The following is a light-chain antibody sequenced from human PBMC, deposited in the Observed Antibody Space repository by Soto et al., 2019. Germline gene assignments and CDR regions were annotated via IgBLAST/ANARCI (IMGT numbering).Light chain of an antibody. CDR1: QSISSW. Sequence: DIQMTQSPSTLSASVGDRVTITCRASQSISSWLAWYQQKPGKAPKLLIYDASSLESGVPSRFSGSGSGTEFTLTISRLQPDDFAGYYCQQYNSHSGTFGQGTKV. CDR3: QQYNSHSGT. V-gene: IGKV1-5*01. J-gene: IGKJ1*01. CDR2: DAS.